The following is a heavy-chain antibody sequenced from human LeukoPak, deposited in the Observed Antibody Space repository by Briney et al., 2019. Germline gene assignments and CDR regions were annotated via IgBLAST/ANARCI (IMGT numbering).Heavy chain of an antibody. D-gene: IGHD3-10*01. Sequence: SETLSLNCTVSGGSISSGGYYWSWIRQHPGKGLEWIGYIYYSGSTYYNPSLKSRVTISVDTSKNQFSLKLSSVTAADTAVYYCARETAYYGSGSYRWFDPWGQGTLVTVSS. J-gene: IGHJ5*02. V-gene: IGHV4-31*03. CDR1: GGSISSGGYY. CDR2: IYYSGST. CDR3: ARETAYYGSGSYRWFDP.